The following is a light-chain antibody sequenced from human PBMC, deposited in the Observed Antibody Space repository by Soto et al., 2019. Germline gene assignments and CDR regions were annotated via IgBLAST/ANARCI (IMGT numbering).Light chain of an antibody. V-gene: IGKV1-5*03. CDR2: RAS. J-gene: IGKJ2*01. CDR3: QQYRGRPYT. Sequence: DIQMTQSPSPLSAYVGERVTITCRASQSISPWLAWYQKKPGKAHNLLIYRASNLQTVVPSRFSGSGSGTEFTLTINSLQPDEFATYYWQQYRGRPYTFGQGTKLEIE. CDR1: QSISPW.